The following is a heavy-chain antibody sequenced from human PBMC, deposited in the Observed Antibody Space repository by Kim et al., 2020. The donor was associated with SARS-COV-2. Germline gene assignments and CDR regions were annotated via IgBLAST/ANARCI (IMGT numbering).Heavy chain of an antibody. CDR1: GFTVSSNY. V-gene: IGHV3-53*01. Sequence: GGSLRLSCAASGFTVSSNYMSWVRQAPGKGLEWVSVIYSGGSTYYADSVKGRFTISRDNSKNTLYLQMNSLRAEDTAVYYCASSDTAMPGIDYWGQGTLVTVSS. CDR2: IYSGGST. J-gene: IGHJ4*02. CDR3: ASSDTAMPGIDY. D-gene: IGHD5-18*01.